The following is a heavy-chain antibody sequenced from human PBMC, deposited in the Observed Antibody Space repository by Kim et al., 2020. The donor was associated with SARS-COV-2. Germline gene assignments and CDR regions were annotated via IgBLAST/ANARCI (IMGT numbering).Heavy chain of an antibody. CDR2: IYYSGRT. J-gene: IGHJ4*02. CDR1: GASMISYY. CDR3: VRDVANWGFDY. V-gene: IGHV4-59*01. D-gene: IGHD7-27*01. Sequence: SETLSLSCTVSGASMISYYWNWIRQSPGKGLEWIGYIYYSGRTNYSPSLDTRVSMSIDTSKNQFSLKLTSMTAAATAVYYCVRDVANWGFDYWGQGTLVT.